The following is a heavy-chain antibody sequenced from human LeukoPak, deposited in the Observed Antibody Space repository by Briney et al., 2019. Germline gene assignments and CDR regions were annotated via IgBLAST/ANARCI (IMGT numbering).Heavy chain of an antibody. D-gene: IGHD3-22*01. V-gene: IGHV3-48*04. CDR3: ARYYPSGSDSSGYFDY. J-gene: IGHJ4*02. CDR1: GFTFSSYG. Sequence: GGSLRLSCAASGFTFSSYGMNWVRQAPGKGLEWVSYISSSSSTIYYADSVKGRFTISRDNAKNSLYLQMNSLRAEDTAVYYCARYYPSGSDSSGYFDYWGQGTLVTVSS. CDR2: ISSSSSTI.